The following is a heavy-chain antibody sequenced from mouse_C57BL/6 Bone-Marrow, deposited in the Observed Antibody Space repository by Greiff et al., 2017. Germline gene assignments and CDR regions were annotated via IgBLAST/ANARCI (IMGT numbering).Heavy chain of an antibody. Sequence: EVQGVESGGGLVQPGGSLKLSCAASGFTFSDYGMAWVRQAPRKGPEWVAFISNLAYSIYYADPVTGRFTISRENAKNTLYLEMSSLRSEDTAMYYCARLDGYHSFMDYWGQGTSVTVSS. D-gene: IGHD2-3*01. CDR1: GFTFSDYG. CDR3: ARLDGYHSFMDY. J-gene: IGHJ4*01. CDR2: ISNLAYSI. V-gene: IGHV5-15*01.